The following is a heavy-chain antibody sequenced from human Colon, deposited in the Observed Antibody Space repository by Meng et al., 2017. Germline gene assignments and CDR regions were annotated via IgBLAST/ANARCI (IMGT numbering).Heavy chain of an antibody. J-gene: IGHJ5*02. Sequence: QVQIHAGGAGPLRPSETLSRTWVVSAWSFRGFYWSWIRQPPGKGLEWIGEIDHFGISNYNSSLKGRLTMSVDTSKKQISLTLTSVTAADTAVYYCATGLRHGDWFDPWGPGTLVTVSS. CDR1: AWSFRGFY. V-gene: IGHV4-34*01. D-gene: IGHD4-17*01. CDR2: IDHFGIS. CDR3: ATGLRHGDWFDP.